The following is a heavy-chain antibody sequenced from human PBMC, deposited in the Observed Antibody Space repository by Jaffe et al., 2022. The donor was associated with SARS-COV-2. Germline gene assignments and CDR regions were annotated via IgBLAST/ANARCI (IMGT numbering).Heavy chain of an antibody. V-gene: IGHV3-30*04. J-gene: IGHJ6*03. D-gene: IGHD6-13*01. CDR2: ISYDGSNK. CDR1: GFTFSSYA. Sequence: QVQLVESGGGVVQPGRSLRLSCAASGFTFSSYAMHWVRQAPGKGLEWVAVISYDGSNKYYADSVKGRFTISRDNSKNTLYLQMNSLRAEDTAVYYCARGPVGIAAAGVNYYYYMDVWGKGTTVTVSS. CDR3: ARGPVGIAAAGVNYYYYMDV.